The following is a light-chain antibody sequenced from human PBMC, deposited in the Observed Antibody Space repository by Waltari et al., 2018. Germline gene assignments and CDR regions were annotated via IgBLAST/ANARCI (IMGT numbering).Light chain of an antibody. Sequence: QSALTQPASVSGSPGQSITISCTGTSSDVGNYDLVSWYQHLPGKPPKLLIYEVIKRPSGISKRFSASKSGNTASLTISGLQAEDEGDYFCCSYAGSRTYYVFGTGTTVSV. CDR2: EVI. V-gene: IGLV2-23*02. CDR3: CSYAGSRTYYV. CDR1: SSDVGNYDL. J-gene: IGLJ1*01.